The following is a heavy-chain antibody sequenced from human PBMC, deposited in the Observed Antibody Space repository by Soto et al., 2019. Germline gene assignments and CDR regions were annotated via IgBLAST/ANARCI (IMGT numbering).Heavy chain of an antibody. CDR1: GGSISSGDYY. J-gene: IGHJ4*02. V-gene: IGHV4-30-4*01. D-gene: IGHD5-18*01. CDR3: ARNSYGYTFYAY. CDR2: IYYSGST. Sequence: QVQLQESGPGLVKPSQTLSLTCTVSGGSISSGDYYWSWIRQPPGKGLEWIGYIYYSGSTYYNPSLKCLGTISVDTSKNQSSLNLSSVTAADTAVYCSARNSYGYTFYAYWGQGTLVTVSS.